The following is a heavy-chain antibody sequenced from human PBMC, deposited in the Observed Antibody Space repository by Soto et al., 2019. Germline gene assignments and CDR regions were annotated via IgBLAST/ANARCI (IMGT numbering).Heavy chain of an antibody. D-gene: IGHD2-15*01. CDR1: GYSFGSYW. V-gene: IGHV5-51*01. J-gene: IGHJ5*02. CDR2: IYPGDSNV. CDR3: ARLYVVGSPWGFAP. Sequence: GESLKISCKGSGYSFGSYWLGWVRQMPGKGLELMGIIYPGDSNVRYSPSFQGQVTISADKSINTAYLQWSSLRASDTAIYYCARLYVVGSPWGFAPWGQGTRVTVSS.